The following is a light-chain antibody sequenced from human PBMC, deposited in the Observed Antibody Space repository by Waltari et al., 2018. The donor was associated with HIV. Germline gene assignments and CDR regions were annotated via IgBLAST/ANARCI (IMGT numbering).Light chain of an antibody. CDR3: QQLDPYPIT. J-gene: IGKJ5*01. CDR1: QGIKSY. CDR2: AAS. V-gene: IGKV1-9*01. Sequence: DIQLTQSPSFVSASVGDRVTITCRASQGIKSYLAWYQQKPGKAPNLLIYAASTLQSGVPSRFSGSGSGTEFTLTISSLQSEDFAAYYCQQLDPYPITFGQGTRLEIK.